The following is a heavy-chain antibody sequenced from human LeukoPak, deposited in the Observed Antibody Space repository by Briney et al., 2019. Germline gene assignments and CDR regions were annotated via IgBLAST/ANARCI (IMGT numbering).Heavy chain of an antibody. Sequence: HSGGSLRLSCAASGFTFSSYAMSWVRQAPGKGLEWVSTISTSGASKYYADSVKGRFTISRDTSENTLYLQMNTLRAEDTAVYYCAKNRARLEVEGPYSSSYWGQGTLVTVSS. J-gene: IGHJ4*02. V-gene: IGHV3-23*01. CDR3: AKNRARLEVEGPYSSSY. CDR1: GFTFSSYA. D-gene: IGHD6-6*01. CDR2: ISTSGASK.